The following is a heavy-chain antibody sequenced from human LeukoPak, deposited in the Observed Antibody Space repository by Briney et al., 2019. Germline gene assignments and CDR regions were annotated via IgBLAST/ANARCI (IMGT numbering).Heavy chain of an antibody. V-gene: IGHV4-38-2*02. D-gene: IGHD3-22*01. CDR2: IYHSGST. CDR3: ARVGQGGYYDSSGYIF. CDR1: GYSISSGYY. Sequence: SETLSLACTVSGYSISSGYYWGWIRQPPGKGLEWIGSIYHSGSTYYNPSLKSRVTISVDTSKNQFSLKLSSVTAADTAVYYCARVGQGGYYDSSGYIFWGQGTLVTVSS. J-gene: IGHJ4*02.